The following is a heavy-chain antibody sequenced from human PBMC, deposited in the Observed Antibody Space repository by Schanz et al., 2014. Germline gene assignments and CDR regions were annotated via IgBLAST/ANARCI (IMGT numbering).Heavy chain of an antibody. CDR2: ISGSGETT. V-gene: IGHV3-23*04. J-gene: IGHJ4*02. CDR1: GFTFSSYA. CDR3: ARDKGGYYPFDY. D-gene: IGHD3-3*01. Sequence: VQLVESGGGLVQPGGSLRLSCAASGFTFSSYAMSWVRQAPGKGLEWVSAISGSGETTYYADSVKGRFTISRDNSKNALYLQMNSLTADDTAVYYCARDKGGYYPFDYWGRGTLVTVSS.